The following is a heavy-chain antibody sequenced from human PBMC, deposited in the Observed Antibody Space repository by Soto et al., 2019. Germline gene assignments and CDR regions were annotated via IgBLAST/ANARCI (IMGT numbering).Heavy chain of an antibody. J-gene: IGHJ4*02. V-gene: IGHV3-33*01. Sequence: QVQLVESGGGVVQPGRSLRLSCAASGFTFSSYGMHWVRQAPGKGLEWVAVIWYDGSNKYYADSVKGRFTISRDNSKNTLYLQLNSLRAEDTAVYYCARDHNYFDYWGQGTLVTVSS. CDR2: IWYDGSNK. CDR1: GFTFSSYG. CDR3: ARDHNYFDY.